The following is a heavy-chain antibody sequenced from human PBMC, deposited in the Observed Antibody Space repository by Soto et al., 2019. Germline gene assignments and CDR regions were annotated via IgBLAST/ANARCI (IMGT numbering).Heavy chain of an antibody. CDR1: GGSISSYY. Sequence: SETLSLTCTVSGGSISSYYWSWIRQPPGKGLEWIGYIYYSGSTNYNPSLKSRVTISVDTSKNQFSLKLSSVTAADTAVYYCARGPYDSRSLLSDFDYWGQGTLVTSPQ. J-gene: IGHJ4*02. CDR2: IYYSGST. CDR3: ARGPYDSRSLLSDFDY. D-gene: IGHD3-22*01. V-gene: IGHV4-59*01.